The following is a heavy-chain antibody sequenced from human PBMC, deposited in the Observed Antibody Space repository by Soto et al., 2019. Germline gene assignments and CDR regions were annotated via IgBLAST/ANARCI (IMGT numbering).Heavy chain of an antibody. CDR1: GFTFSSYG. J-gene: IGHJ6*02. CDR3: ARGESGHYGDYVEYYYYGMDV. V-gene: IGHV3-33*01. Sequence: GGSLRLSCAASGFTFSSYGMHWVRQAPGKGLEWVAVIWYDGSNKYYADSVKGRFTISRDNSKNTLYLQMNSLRAEDTAVYYCARGESGHYGDYVEYYYYGMDVWGQGTTVTVSS. CDR2: IWYDGSNK. D-gene: IGHD4-17*01.